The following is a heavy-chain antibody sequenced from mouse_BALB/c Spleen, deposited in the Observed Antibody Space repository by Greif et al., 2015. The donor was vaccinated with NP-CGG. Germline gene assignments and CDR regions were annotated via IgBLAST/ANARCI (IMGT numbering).Heavy chain of an antibody. D-gene: IGHD2-3*01. CDR1: GYTFTSYW. CDR2: IYPGNSDT. J-gene: IGHJ4*01. Sequence: EVQLVESGTVLARPGASVKMSCKASGYTFTSYWMHWVKQRPGQGLEWIGAIYPGNSDTSYNQKFKGKAKLTAVTSTSTAYMELSSLTNEDSAVYYCTRSYDGYFYYAMDYWGQGTSVTVSS. CDR3: TRSYDGYFYYAMDY. V-gene: IGHV1-5*01.